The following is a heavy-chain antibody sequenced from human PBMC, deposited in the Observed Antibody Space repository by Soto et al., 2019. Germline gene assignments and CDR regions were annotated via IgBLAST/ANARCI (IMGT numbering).Heavy chain of an antibody. Sequence: PGGSLRLSCAASGFTFSSYAMSWVRQAPGKGLEWVSAISGSGGSTYYADSVKGRFTISRDNSKNTLYLQMTDMDPVDTATYYCAHSSILTGYLFDYWGQGTLVTVSS. J-gene: IGHJ4*02. D-gene: IGHD3-9*01. CDR3: AHSSILTGYLFDY. CDR1: GFTFSSYA. V-gene: IGHV3-23*01. CDR2: ISGSGGST.